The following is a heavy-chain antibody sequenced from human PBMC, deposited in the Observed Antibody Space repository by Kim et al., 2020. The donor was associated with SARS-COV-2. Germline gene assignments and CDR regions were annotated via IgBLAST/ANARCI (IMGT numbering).Heavy chain of an antibody. CDR2: IIPILGIA. CDR1: GGTFSSYA. CDR3: ARAWGERPGSGYYNYRYYFDY. V-gene: IGHV1-69*04. D-gene: IGHD3-22*01. J-gene: IGHJ4*02. Sequence: SVKVSCKASGGTFSSYAISWVRQAPGQGLEWMGRIIPILGIANYAQKFQGRVTITADKSTSTAYMELSSLRSEDTAVYYCARAWGERPGSGYYNYRYYFDYWGQGTLVTVSS.